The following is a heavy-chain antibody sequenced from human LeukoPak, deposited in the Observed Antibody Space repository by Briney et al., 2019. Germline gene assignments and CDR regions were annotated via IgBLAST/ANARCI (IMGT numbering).Heavy chain of an antibody. Sequence: PSETLSLTCTVSDGSISSYYWSWIRQPAGKGLEWIGRIYSSGSTNYNPSLRSRVTMPVDTSTNQFSLKLSSVTAADTAIYYCARDRGYCSSISCYYYFDYWGQGTLVTVSS. CDR3: ARDRGYCSSISCYYYFDY. J-gene: IGHJ4*02. V-gene: IGHV4-4*07. D-gene: IGHD2-2*01. CDR1: DGSISSYY. CDR2: IYSSGST.